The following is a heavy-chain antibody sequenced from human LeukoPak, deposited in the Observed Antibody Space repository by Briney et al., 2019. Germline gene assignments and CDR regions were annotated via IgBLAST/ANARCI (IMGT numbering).Heavy chain of an antibody. D-gene: IGHD3-9*01. CDR3: ARGRYFDWLSPPRISANWFDP. CDR1: GYTFTSYY. CDR2: INPSGGST. J-gene: IGHJ5*02. V-gene: IGHV1-46*01. Sequence: ASVKVSCKASGYTFTSYYMHWVRQAPGQGLEWMGIINPSGGSTSYAQKFQGRVTMTRDMSTSTVYMELSSLRSEDTAVYYCARGRYFDWLSPPRISANWFDPWGQGTLVTVSS.